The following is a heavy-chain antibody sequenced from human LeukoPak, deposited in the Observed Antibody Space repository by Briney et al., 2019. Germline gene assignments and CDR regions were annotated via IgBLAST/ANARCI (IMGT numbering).Heavy chain of an antibody. D-gene: IGHD1-26*01. V-gene: IGHV3-23*01. Sequence: HPGGSLRLSCAASGFTFSSYAMSWVRQAPGKGLEWVSAISGSGGSTYYADSVKGRFTISRDNSKNTLYLQMNSLRAEDTAVYYCAKSFLDGPGWELLRGHAFDIWGQGTMVTVSS. J-gene: IGHJ3*02. CDR1: GFTFSSYA. CDR2: ISGSGGST. CDR3: AKSFLDGPGWELLRGHAFDI.